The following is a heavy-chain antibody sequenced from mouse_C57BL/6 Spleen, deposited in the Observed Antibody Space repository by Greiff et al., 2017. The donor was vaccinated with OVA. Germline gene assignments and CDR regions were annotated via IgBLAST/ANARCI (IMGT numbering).Heavy chain of an antibody. CDR1: GYTFTDYY. V-gene: IGHV1-19*01. Sequence: EVQLQQSGPVLVKPGASVKMSCKASGYTFTDYYMNWVKQSHGKSLEWIGVINPYNGGTSYNQKFKGKATLTVDKSSSTAYMELNSLTSEDSAVYFCARSLVEGPYYCIDYWGKGTTLTVSS. CDR3: ARSLVEGPYYCIDY. CDR2: INPYNGGT. J-gene: IGHJ2*01. D-gene: IGHD1-1*01.